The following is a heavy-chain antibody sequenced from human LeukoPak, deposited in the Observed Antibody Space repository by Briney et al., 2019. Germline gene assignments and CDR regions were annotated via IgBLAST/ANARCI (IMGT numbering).Heavy chain of an antibody. D-gene: IGHD2-21*01. CDR3: ATVILRNPDY. CDR1: AYTFTTYA. V-gene: IGHV1-3*01. J-gene: IGHJ4*02. CDR2: INAGNGNT. Sequence: ASVKVSCKASAYTFTTYAIHWVRQAPGQRLEWMGWINAGNGNTKYSQKFQDRLTITTDTSASTAYMELSSLRSEDTAVYYCATVILRNPDYWGQGTLVTVSS.